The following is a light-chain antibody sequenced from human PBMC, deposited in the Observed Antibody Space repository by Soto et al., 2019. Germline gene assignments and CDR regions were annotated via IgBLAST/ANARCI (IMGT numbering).Light chain of an antibody. CDR2: GAS. J-gene: IGKJ2*01. CDR1: QDISTY. Sequence: DFQLTQSPSFLSASVGDRVTITCRASQDISTYLAWYQQMPGKAPKLLIYGASTLKNGVPSRFSGSGSGTEFTLTISSLQHEDVATYYCQQLNSYPPYTFGQGTKLEIK. V-gene: IGKV1-9*01. CDR3: QQLNSYPPYT.